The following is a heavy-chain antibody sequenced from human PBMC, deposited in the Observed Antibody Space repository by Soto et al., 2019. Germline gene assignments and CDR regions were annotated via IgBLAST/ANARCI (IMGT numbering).Heavy chain of an antibody. CDR3: VASLAASGLNWLDP. V-gene: IGHV4-4*07. CDR2: IFANGHT. CDR1: GGSISEKY. J-gene: IGHJ5*02. D-gene: IGHD6-13*01. Sequence: SETLSLTCIVSGGSISEKYWNWVRQPPGKGLEWIGLIFANGHTDYNPSLKSRVTMSVDASKNQFSLRLTSMTAADTAVYYCVASLAASGLNWLDPWGRGTLVTVPS.